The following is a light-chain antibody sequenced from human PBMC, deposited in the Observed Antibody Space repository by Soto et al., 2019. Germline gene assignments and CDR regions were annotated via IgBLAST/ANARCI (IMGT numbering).Light chain of an antibody. CDR3: QHRNDWPLT. J-gene: IGKJ4*01. V-gene: IGKV3-11*01. Sequence: EIVLTQSPTTLSLSPGERATLSCRASQNVNNWLAWYQQKPGQAPRLLIYDASSRATGIPARFSGSGSGTDVTLTISSLEPEDSAVYYCQHRNDWPLTFGGGTKVEIK. CDR2: DAS. CDR1: QNVNNW.